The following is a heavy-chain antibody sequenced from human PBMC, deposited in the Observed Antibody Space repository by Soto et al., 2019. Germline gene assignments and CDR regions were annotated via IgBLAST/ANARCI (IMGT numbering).Heavy chain of an antibody. D-gene: IGHD6-19*01. CDR2: INAGNGNT. Sequence: GASVKVSCKASGYTFTSYAMHWVRQAPGQRLEWMGWINAGNGNTKYSQKFQGRVTITRDTSASTAYMELSSLRSEDTAVYYCARDGWPHYSSGWYGTWGQGTLVTVSS. CDR3: ARDGWPHYSSGWYGT. CDR1: GYTFTSYA. J-gene: IGHJ5*02. V-gene: IGHV1-3*01.